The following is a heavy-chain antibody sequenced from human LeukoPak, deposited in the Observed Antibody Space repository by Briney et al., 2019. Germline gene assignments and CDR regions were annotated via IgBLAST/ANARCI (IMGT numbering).Heavy chain of an antibody. CDR3: VRDVGYSAYD. D-gene: IGHD5-12*01. Sequence: GGSLRLACAASGFTFRTSWMHWVRQAPGKGLVWVSLIKNDGITTTYADSVKGRFTISRDNAMNTVFLQMNSLRAEDTAVYYCVRDVGYSAYDWGQGTLVTVSS. J-gene: IGHJ4*02. CDR1: GFTFRTSW. V-gene: IGHV3-74*01. CDR2: IKNDGITT.